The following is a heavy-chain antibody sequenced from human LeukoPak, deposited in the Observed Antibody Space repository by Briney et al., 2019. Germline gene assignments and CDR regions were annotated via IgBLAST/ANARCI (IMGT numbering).Heavy chain of an antibody. CDR2: INIGGTNT. CDR1: GFTFNDYY. J-gene: IGHJ5*02. CDR3: AIDGAGFDT. V-gene: IGHV3-11*01. Sequence: GGSLRLSCAASGFTFNDYYMSWIRQAPGKGLEWLSYINIGGTNTHYADSVKGRFTISRDNAKKSLYLEMNNLRAEDTAVYYCAIDGAGFDTWGQGVLVTVSS.